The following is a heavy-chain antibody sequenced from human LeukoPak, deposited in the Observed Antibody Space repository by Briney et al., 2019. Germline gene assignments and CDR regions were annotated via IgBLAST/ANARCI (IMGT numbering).Heavy chain of an antibody. J-gene: IGHJ5*02. CDR2: IYYSGSA. CDR3: ARQSTIAAARIDP. V-gene: IGHV4-34*01. Sequence: PSETLSLTCAVYGGSFSGYYWGWIRQPPGRGLEWIANIYYSGSAYYSPSLKSRVTVSIDTSKNQFSLKLNSVTAADTAVYYCARQSTIAAARIDPWGQGTLVTVSS. CDR1: GGSFSGYY. D-gene: IGHD6-25*01.